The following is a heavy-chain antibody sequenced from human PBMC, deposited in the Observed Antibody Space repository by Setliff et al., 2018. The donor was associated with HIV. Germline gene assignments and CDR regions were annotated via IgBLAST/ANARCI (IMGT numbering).Heavy chain of an antibody. D-gene: IGHD1-26*01. V-gene: IGHV2-70*17. CDR3: ARMISYSPYFDY. CDR1: GFSLSASGMC. Sequence: SGPTLVNHTQTLTLTCTFSGFSLSASGMCVSWIRQPPGKALEWLARIDWDDDKFYTTSLKTRLTISKDTSKNQVVLKMTNMDPVDTATYYCARMISYSPYFDYWGQGTPVTSPQ. J-gene: IGHJ4*02. CDR2: IDWDDDK.